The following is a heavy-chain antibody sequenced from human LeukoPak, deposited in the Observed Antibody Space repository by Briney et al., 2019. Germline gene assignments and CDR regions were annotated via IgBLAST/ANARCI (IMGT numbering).Heavy chain of an antibody. Sequence: GGSLRLSCAASGFTFSSYAMHWVRQAPGKGLEWVAVISYDGSNKYYADSVKGRFTISGDNSKNTLYLQMNSLRAEDTAVYYCARDISVPGGLRYFDWSLPGGYWGQGTLVTVSS. V-gene: IGHV3-30*04. J-gene: IGHJ4*02. CDR2: ISYDGSNK. CDR3: ARDISVPGGLRYFDWSLPGGY. D-gene: IGHD3-9*01. CDR1: GFTFSSYA.